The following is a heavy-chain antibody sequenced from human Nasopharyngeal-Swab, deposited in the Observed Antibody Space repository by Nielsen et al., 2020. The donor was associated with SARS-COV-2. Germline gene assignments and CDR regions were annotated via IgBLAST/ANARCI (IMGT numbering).Heavy chain of an antibody. J-gene: IGHJ4*01. CDR3: AREMRDSSSGNDAFDY. CDR2: INPNGGGA. D-gene: IGHD3-10*01. V-gene: IGHV1-2*02. Sequence: WVRQAPGQGLEWMGCINPNGGGATYAQKFEGRVTMTRATSRDTAYMELSVLRPDDTAVFYCAREMRDSSSGNDAFDYWGQGTRVTVSS.